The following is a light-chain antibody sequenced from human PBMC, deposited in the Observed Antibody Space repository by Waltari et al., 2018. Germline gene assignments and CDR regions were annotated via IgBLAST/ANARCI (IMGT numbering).Light chain of an antibody. J-gene: IGLJ3*02. CDR2: DVS. CDR3: CSKTSSTASIV. V-gene: IGLV2-14*03. CDR1: NSDIGGYNS. Sequence: QSALTQPASVSGSLGQSINISCSGTNSDIGGYNSVSWYQQHPGEAPKLLIFDVSTRPSGFSSRFSAFKSGTTASLTISGLQAEDEADYYCCSKTSSTASIVFGGGTTLTVL.